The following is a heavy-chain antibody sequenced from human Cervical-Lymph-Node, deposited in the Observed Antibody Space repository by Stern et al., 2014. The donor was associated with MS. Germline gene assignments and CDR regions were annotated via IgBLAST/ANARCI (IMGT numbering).Heavy chain of an antibody. CDR2: ISYDGSNK. D-gene: IGHD3-3*01. CDR3: TKRESDFWSGGFDP. Sequence: QVQLVGSGGGVVQPGRSLRLSCAASGFTFSVYGMHWVRQAPGKGLEGVALISYDGSNKSYADSVKGRFTISRDNSKDTLYLQMNSLRSEDTAVYYCTKRESDFWSGGFDPWGQGTLVTVSS. J-gene: IGHJ5*02. CDR1: GFTFSVYG. V-gene: IGHV3-30*18.